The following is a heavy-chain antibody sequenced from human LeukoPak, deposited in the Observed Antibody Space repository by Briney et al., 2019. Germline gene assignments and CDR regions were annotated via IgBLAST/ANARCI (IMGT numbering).Heavy chain of an antibody. CDR2: IPYDGNNK. CDR3: AREYYDFWSPLFDY. D-gene: IGHD3-3*01. Sequence: QPGGSLRLSCAASGFAFSRHGIHWVRQAPGKGLEWVAFIPYDGNNKFYADSVKGRFTISRDNSKNTLYLQMNSLRAEDTAVYYCAREYYDFWSPLFDYWGQGTLVTVSS. J-gene: IGHJ4*02. V-gene: IGHV3-30*02. CDR1: GFAFSRHG.